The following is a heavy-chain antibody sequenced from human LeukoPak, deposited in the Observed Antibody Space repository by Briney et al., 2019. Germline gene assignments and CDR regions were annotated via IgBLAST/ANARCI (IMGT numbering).Heavy chain of an antibody. V-gene: IGHV1-2*02. CDR2: INPNTGVT. Sequence: GASVKVSCKASAYTFIVYYVHWVRQAPGQGLEWMGWINPNTGVTNYAQKFQGRVTMTRDTSISTAYMELSSLRSDDTAVYYCARGSSVTGTTLVALDIWGQGTKVTVSS. D-gene: IGHD1-20*01. CDR1: AYTFIVYY. CDR3: ARGSSVTGTTLVALDI. J-gene: IGHJ3*02.